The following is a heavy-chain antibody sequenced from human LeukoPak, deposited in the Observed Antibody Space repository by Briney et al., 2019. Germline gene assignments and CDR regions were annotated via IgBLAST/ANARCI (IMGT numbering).Heavy chain of an antibody. CDR3: ARQDVLRYFDVDY. J-gene: IGHJ4*02. Sequence: SETLSLTCAVYGGSFSGYYWSWIRQPPGKGLEWIGEINHSGSTNYNPSLKSRVTISVDTSKNQFSLKLSSVTAADTAVYYCARQDVLRYFDVDYWGQGTLVTVSS. CDR1: GGSFSGYY. V-gene: IGHV4-34*01. D-gene: IGHD3-9*01. CDR2: INHSGST.